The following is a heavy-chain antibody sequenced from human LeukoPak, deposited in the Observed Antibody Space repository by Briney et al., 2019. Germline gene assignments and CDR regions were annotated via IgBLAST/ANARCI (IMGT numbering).Heavy chain of an antibody. J-gene: IGHJ5*02. D-gene: IGHD6-13*01. CDR2: ISWNSGSI. CDR3: AKVLAAAGGFDP. Sequence: GGSLRLSCAASGFTFDDYAMHWFRQAPGKGLEWVSGISWNSGSIGYADSVKGRFTISRDNAKNSLYLQMNSLRAEDTALYYCAKVLAAAGGFDPWGQGTLVTVSS. V-gene: IGHV3-9*01. CDR1: GFTFDDYA.